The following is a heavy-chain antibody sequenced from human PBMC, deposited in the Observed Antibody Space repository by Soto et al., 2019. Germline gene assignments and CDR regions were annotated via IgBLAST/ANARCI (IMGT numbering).Heavy chain of an antibody. J-gene: IGHJ6*02. Sequence: GGSLRLSCAASGFTFSNAWMNWVRQAPGKGLEWVGRIKSKTDGGTTDYATPVKGRFTISRDDSKNTLYLQMNSLKTEDTAVYFCFTGITIFGVVSSYGMDVWGQGTTVTVSS. CDR2: IKSKTDGGTT. CDR1: GFTFSNAW. V-gene: IGHV3-15*07. D-gene: IGHD3-3*01. CDR3: FTGITIFGVVSSYGMDV.